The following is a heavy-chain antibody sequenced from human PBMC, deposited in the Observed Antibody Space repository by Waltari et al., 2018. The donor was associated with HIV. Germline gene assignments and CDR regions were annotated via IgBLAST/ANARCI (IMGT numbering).Heavy chain of an antibody. CDR3: ARGGMRSPGPLDS. J-gene: IGHJ4*02. CDR1: GGPFSGYY. CDR2: INHSGST. V-gene: IGHV4-34*01. Sequence: QVHLQQWGAGLLKHSETLYLTFAVYGGPFSGYYWTWIRQSPDKGLALSGEINHSGSTNYNPTLKDRVTISVDTSKNQFSRKVNSTTAADTGLYYCARGGMRSPGPLDSWGQGTRVIVHS. D-gene: IGHD7-27*01.